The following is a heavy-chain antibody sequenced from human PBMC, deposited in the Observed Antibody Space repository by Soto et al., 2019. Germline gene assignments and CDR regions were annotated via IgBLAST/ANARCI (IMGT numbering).Heavy chain of an antibody. J-gene: IGHJ5*01. CDR2: IYWDDDK. CDR1: GFSLSTHGVG. V-gene: IGHV2-5*02. Sequence: QITLKESGPTLVKPTQTLTLTCTFSGFSLSTHGVGVGWIRQPAGKALEWLALIYWDDDKRYSASLNSRLTITKDTSKIQVVLTMTNVDPVATATYYCAHAMLYCTGGSCSTWFDSWGPGNLVTVSS. D-gene: IGHD2-15*01. CDR3: AHAMLYCTGGSCSTWFDS.